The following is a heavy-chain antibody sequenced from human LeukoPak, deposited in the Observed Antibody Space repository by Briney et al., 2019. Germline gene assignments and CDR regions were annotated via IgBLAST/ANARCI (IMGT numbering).Heavy chain of an antibody. D-gene: IGHD3-9*01. CDR1: GFTFSDYY. J-gene: IGHJ4*02. Sequence: GGSLRLSCAASGFTFSDYYMSWIRQAPGKGLEWVSYISSSGSTIYYADSVKGRFTISRDNAKNTLYLQMNSLRAEDTAVYYCAKDLSAYYDIFAEYHPCFDYWGQGTLVTVSS. CDR3: AKDLSAYYDIFAEYHPCFDY. V-gene: IGHV3-11*04. CDR2: ISSSGSTI.